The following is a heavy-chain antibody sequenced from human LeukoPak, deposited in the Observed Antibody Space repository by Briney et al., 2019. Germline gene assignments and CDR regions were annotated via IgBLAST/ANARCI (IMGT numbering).Heavy chain of an antibody. CDR1: GYSISSGYF. CDR3: AREPITSGGNDAFDI. D-gene: IGHD3-16*01. Sequence: SETLSLTCTVSGYSISSGYFWGWIRQPPGKGLEWIGEIYHSGSTYYTPSLKSRVTISIDTSKNQFSLKLNSVTAADTAVFYCAREPITSGGNDAFDIWGQGTMVTVSS. CDR2: IYHSGST. V-gene: IGHV4-38-2*02. J-gene: IGHJ3*02.